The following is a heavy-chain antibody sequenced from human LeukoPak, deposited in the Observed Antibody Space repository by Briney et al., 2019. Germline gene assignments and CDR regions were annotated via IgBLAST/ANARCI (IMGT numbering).Heavy chain of an antibody. D-gene: IGHD4-11*01. Sequence: GGSLRLSCAASGFTFSSYWMTWVRQAPGKGLEWVANIKQDGSEKYYVDSVRGRFTISRDNTKNSLYLQVNSLRAEDTTVYYCARDRRWTATTVTYFDYWGQGTQVTVSS. CDR3: ARDRRWTATTVTYFDY. CDR2: IKQDGSEK. CDR1: GFTFSSYW. J-gene: IGHJ4*02. V-gene: IGHV3-7*01.